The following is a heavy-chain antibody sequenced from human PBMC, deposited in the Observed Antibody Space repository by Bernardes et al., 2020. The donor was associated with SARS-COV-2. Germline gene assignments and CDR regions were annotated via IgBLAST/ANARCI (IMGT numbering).Heavy chain of an antibody. CDR3: AVTRGDIASWGPTNWFDP. CDR1: GGSISSGGYY. V-gene: IGHV4-31*03. D-gene: IGHD2-15*01. J-gene: IGHJ5*02. Sequence: SETLSLTCTVSGGSISSGGYYWSWIRQHPGKGLEWIGYIYYSGSTYYNPSLKSRVTISVDTSKNQFSLKLSSVTAADTAVYYCAVTRGDIASWGPTNWFDPWGQGTLVTVSS. CDR2: IYYSGST.